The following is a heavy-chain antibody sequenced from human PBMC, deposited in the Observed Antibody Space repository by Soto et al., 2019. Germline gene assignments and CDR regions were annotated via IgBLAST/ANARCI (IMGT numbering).Heavy chain of an antibody. V-gene: IGHV4-59*02. Sequence: PSETLSLTCSVSGDSVKSSYCAWIRQSPGRAPEWVGYVFDFGSTGYHPSLKGRLTISMDTSKNQVSLSLRSVTVADTGIYYCARLIEGYPPHNYFDPWGQGTLVTVSS. CDR1: GDSVKSSY. CDR3: ARLIEGYPPHNYFDP. D-gene: IGHD2-15*01. J-gene: IGHJ5*02. CDR2: VFDFGST.